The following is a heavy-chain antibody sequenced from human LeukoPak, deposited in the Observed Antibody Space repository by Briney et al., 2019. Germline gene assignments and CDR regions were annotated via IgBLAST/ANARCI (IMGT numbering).Heavy chain of an antibody. CDR2: MNPNSGNT. CDR1: GYTFTSYD. CDR3: ARPTIFLYGRNNAFDI. D-gene: IGHD3-9*01. Sequence: ASVKVSCKASGYTFTSYDINWVRQATGQGLEWMGWMNPNSGNTGYAQKFQGRVTMTRNTSISTAYMELSSLRSEDTAVYYCARPTIFLYGRNNAFDIWGQGTMVTVSS. V-gene: IGHV1-8*01. J-gene: IGHJ3*02.